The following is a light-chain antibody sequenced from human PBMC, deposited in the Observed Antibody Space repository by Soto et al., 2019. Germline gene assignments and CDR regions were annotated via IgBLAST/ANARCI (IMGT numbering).Light chain of an antibody. Sequence: QSALTQPASVSGSPGQSITISCTGTSIDVGDYNYVSWYQQHPGKAPKLMIYDVSNRPSGVSNRFSGSKSGSTASLTISGLQAEYEADYYCSSYTSSTTRVFGTGTKLTVL. CDR3: SSYTSSTTRV. J-gene: IGLJ1*01. CDR2: DVS. CDR1: SIDVGDYNY. V-gene: IGLV2-14*01.